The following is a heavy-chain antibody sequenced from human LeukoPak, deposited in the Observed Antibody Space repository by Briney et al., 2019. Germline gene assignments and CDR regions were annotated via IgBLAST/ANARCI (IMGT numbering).Heavy chain of an antibody. J-gene: IGHJ5*02. CDR3: ARGGGEYSSSSAVDP. CDR1: GYTFTSYG. D-gene: IGHD6-6*01. Sequence: ASVKVPCKASGYTFTSYGISWVRQAPGQGLEWMGWISAYNGNTSYAQKFQGRVTLTTDTSTSTAYMELRSLRSDDTAVYYCARGGGEYSSSSAVDPWGQGTLVTVSS. V-gene: IGHV1-18*01. CDR2: ISAYNGNT.